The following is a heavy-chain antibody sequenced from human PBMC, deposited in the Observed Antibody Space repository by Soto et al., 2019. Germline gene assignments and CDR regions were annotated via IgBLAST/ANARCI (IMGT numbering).Heavy chain of an antibody. V-gene: IGHV4-31*03. D-gene: IGHD2-2*01. CDR2: IYYSGST. J-gene: IGHJ3*02. Sequence: SETLSLTCTVSGGSISSGGYYWSWIRQHPGKGLEWIGYIYYSGSTYYNPSLKSRVSITVDTSKNQFSLKLSSVTAADTAVYYCARLLYYMFGAAMAPDAFDIWGQGTMVTVSS. CDR3: ARLLYYMFGAAMAPDAFDI. CDR1: GGSISSGGYY.